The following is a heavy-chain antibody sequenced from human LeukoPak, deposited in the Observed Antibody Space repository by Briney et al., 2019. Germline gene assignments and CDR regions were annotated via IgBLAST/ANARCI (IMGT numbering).Heavy chain of an antibody. J-gene: IGHJ4*02. D-gene: IGHD6-13*01. CDR3: ARQYPRSSWYFDY. V-gene: IGHV3-48*04. CDR2: ISSSGSTM. CDR1: GFTFSSYA. Sequence: GGSLRLSCAASGFTFSSYAMSWVRQAPGKGLEWVSYISSSGSTMYYADSVKGRFTISRDNAKNSLYLQMNSLRAEDTAVYYCARQYPRSSWYFDYWGQGTLVTVSS.